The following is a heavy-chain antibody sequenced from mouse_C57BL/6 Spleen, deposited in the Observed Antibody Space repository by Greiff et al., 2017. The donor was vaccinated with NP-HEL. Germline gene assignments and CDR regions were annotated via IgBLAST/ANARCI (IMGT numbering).Heavy chain of an antibody. CDR1: GFTFSDYG. CDR3: AREIWCYGYYFDC. J-gene: IGHJ2*01. CDR2: ISSGSSTI. D-gene: IGHD1-2*01. V-gene: IGHV5-17*01. Sequence: VQLQQSGGGLVKPGGSLTLSCAASGFTFSDYGMHWVRQAPEKGLEWVAYISSGSSTIYYAATVNGRFTISRDNAKNTLFLQMTSLGSEDTSMYYCAREIWCYGYYFDCRGTGTTLTVAS.